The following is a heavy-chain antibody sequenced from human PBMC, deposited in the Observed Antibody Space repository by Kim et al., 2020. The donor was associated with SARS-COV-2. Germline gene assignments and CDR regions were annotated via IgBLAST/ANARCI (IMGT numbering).Heavy chain of an antibody. J-gene: IGHJ6*02. V-gene: IGHV3-30*07. Sequence: SVKGRFTSSRDNSKNTVYLQRNSLRAEDTAVYYCARDRDGYSYGSSGMDVWGQGTTVTVSS. CDR3: ARDRDGYSYGSSGMDV. D-gene: IGHD5-18*01.